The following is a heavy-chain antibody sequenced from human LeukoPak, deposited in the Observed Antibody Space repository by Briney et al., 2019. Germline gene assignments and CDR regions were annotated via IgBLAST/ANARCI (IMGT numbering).Heavy chain of an antibody. J-gene: IGHJ5*02. V-gene: IGHV1-2*02. CDR2: INPNSGGT. CDR1: GGTFSSYA. Sequence: ASVKVSCKASGGTFSSYAISWVRQAPGQGLEWMGGINPNSGGTNYAQKFQGRVTMTRDTSISTAYMELSRLRSDDAAVYYCATRFDPWGQGTLVTVSS. CDR3: ATRFDP.